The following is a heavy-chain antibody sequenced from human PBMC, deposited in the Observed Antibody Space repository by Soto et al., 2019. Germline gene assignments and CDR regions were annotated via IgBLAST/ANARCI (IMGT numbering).Heavy chain of an antibody. CDR3: ARELNNWISGEGFDY. V-gene: IGHV3-21*01. CDR2: ISSSSSYI. D-gene: IGHD1-20*01. Sequence: EVQLVESGGGLVKPGGSLRLSCAASGFTFSSYSMNWVRQAPGKGLEWVSSISSSSSYIYYADSAKGRFTISRDNAKNSLYLQMNSLRAEDTAVYYCARELNNWISGEGFDYWGQGTLVTVSS. J-gene: IGHJ4*02. CDR1: GFTFSSYS.